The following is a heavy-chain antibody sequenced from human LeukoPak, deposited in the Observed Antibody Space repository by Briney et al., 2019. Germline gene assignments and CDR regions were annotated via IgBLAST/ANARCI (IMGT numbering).Heavy chain of an antibody. CDR2: IYSGGST. V-gene: IGHV3-53*01. Sequence: GRSLRLSCAASGFTVSSNYMSWVRQAPGKGLEWVSVIYSGGSTYYADSVKGRFTISRDNSKNTLYLQMNSLRAEDTAVYYCARGGDDPWFDPWGQGTLVTVSS. J-gene: IGHJ5*02. CDR3: ARGGDDPWFDP. CDR1: GFTVSSNY. D-gene: IGHD1-1*01.